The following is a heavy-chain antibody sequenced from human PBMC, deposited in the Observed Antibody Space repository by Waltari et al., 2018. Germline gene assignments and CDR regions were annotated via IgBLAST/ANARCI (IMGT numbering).Heavy chain of an antibody. J-gene: IGHJ4*02. D-gene: IGHD1-7*01. V-gene: IGHV3-23*01. Sequence: EVQLLESGGGSVQPGGSLRPSCTASGFTFSNYPMTWVRQAPGKGLEWVSGISGSGGDTYYAASVKGRFTISRDNSKNTLSLQMNSLRADDTAVYYCSGGISGTVGSDYWGQGTLVTVSS. CDR2: ISGSGGDT. CDR1: GFTFSNYP. CDR3: SGGISGTVGSDY.